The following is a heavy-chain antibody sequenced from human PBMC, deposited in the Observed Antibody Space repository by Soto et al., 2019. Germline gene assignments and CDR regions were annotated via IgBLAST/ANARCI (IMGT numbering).Heavy chain of an antibody. CDR3: ARECSTSTSFDY. CDR1: GGSISRGGCY. J-gene: IGHJ4*02. D-gene: IGHD2-2*01. V-gene: IGHV4-31*03. CDR2: IYYSGST. Sequence: QVQLQESGPGLVKPSQTLSLTCTISGGSISRGGCYWSWIPQHPGKVLDRIGYIYYSGSTYHNPSLKSRVTISVDTSKNQFSLKLSSVTAADTAVYYCARECSTSTSFDYWGQGTLVTVSS.